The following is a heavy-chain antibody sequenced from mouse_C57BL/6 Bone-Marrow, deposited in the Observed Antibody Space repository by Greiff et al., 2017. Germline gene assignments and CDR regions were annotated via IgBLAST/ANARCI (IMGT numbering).Heavy chain of an antibody. CDR3: ARQGFYDGNCLWYLYV. J-gene: IGHJ1*03. Sequence: EVLLVDSGGDLVKPGGSLKLSCAASGFTFSSYGMSWVRQTPDKRLEWVATISSGVSYTYYPDSVQGRFNISRDNAKNTPYLQMSSLKSEDTDMYYFARQGFYDGNCLWYLYVWGTGTTVTVSS. D-gene: IGHD2-1*01. CDR2: ISSGVSYT. V-gene: IGHV5-6*01. CDR1: GFTFSSYG.